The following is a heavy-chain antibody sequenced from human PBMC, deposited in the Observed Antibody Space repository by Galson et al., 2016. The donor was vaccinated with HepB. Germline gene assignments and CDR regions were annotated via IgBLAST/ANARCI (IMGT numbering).Heavy chain of an antibody. CDR1: GFSFSNHG. CDR2: ITCSGDAT. Sequence: SLRLSCAGSGFSFSNHGMSWVRQPPGRGLEWVSGITCSGDATHYADFAKGRFTISRDNSKNTIYLYMSDLSAGDTAVYYCGKHGGFDYWGQGARVTVS. CDR3: GKHGGFDY. D-gene: IGHD3-16*01. V-gene: IGHV3-23*01. J-gene: IGHJ4*02.